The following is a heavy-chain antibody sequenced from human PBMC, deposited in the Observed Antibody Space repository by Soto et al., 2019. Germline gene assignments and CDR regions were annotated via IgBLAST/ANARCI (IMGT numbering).Heavy chain of an antibody. CDR2: ISSSSNTI. Sequence: GGSLRLSCAASGFSFSDYYMSWIRLDPGKGLEWVSSISSSSNTISYADSVKGRFTISRDNAKNSLYLQINSLRAEDTAVYYCARKVWHQYFDYWGQGTLVTVSS. J-gene: IGHJ4*02. CDR3: ARKVWHQYFDY. V-gene: IGHV3-11*01. CDR1: GFSFSDYY.